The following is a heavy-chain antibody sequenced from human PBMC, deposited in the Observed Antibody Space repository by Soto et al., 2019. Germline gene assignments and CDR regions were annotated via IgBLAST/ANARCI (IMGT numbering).Heavy chain of an antibody. CDR3: ARGGIVGVRAPLPSSHPYTNSRLDP. Sequence: QVQLAQSGAEVRKPGSSVKVSCGASGGSFSDFAFSWVRQAPGQGLEWMGGIIPMFAASKYAQRFQDRVTITADGSTNHVGLARGSLTPDDTAPYACARGGIVGVRAPLPSSHPYTNSRLDPGGQGTLATVSS. J-gene: IGHJ5*02. D-gene: IGHD2-21*01. CDR1: GGSFSDFA. V-gene: IGHV1-69*01. CDR2: IIPMFAAS.